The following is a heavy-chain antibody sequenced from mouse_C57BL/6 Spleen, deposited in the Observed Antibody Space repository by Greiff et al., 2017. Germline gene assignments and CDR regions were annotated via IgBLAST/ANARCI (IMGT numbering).Heavy chain of an antibody. V-gene: IGHV1-19*01. CDR1: GYTFTDYY. CDR3: AIGYYYGSSSFAY. Sequence: VQLKQSGPVLVKPGASVKMSCKASGYTFTDYYMNWVKQSHGKSLEWIGVINPYNGGTSYNQKFKGKATLTVDKSSSTAYMELNSLTSEDSAVYYGAIGYYYGSSSFAYWGQGTLVTVSA. CDR2: INPYNGGT. J-gene: IGHJ3*01. D-gene: IGHD1-1*01.